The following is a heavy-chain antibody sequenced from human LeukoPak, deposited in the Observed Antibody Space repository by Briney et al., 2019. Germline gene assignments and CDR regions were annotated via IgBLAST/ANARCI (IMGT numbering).Heavy chain of an antibody. Sequence: GASVKVSCKASGYTFSNYGIHWVRQAPGHGLEWMGRISGINTNTNYAQKVQGRVTMTADTSTATAYMELRSLRSDDTAVYYCARARFSSRNRDGYLDSWGEGTLVTVSS. CDR1: GYTFSNYG. J-gene: IGHJ4*02. CDR3: ARARFSSRNRDGYLDS. D-gene: IGHD6-13*01. CDR2: ISGINTNT. V-gene: IGHV1-18*01.